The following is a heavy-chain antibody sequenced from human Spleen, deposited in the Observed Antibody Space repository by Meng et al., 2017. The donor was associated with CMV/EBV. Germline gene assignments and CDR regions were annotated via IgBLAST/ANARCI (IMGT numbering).Heavy chain of an antibody. V-gene: IGHV4-30-4*08. CDR1: GGSISIGDYH. Sequence: QLALDESGPGLVKPPQTLSLTSTFSGGSISIGDYHWSWIRQPPGKGLEWIGYIYYSGSTYSNPSLKSRVTISVDTSKNQFSLKLSSVTAADTAVYYCARDSPADYGDSIFHFFDYWGQGTLVTVSS. CDR3: ARDSPADYGDSIFHFFDY. D-gene: IGHD4-17*01. CDR2: IYYSGST. J-gene: IGHJ4*02.